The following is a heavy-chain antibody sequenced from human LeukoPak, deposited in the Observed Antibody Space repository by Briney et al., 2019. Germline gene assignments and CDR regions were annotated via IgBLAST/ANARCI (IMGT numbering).Heavy chain of an antibody. CDR3: ARDIHSSRFDY. J-gene: IGHJ4*01. V-gene: IGHV3-21*01. CDR2: IDSSGSYI. CDR1: GFIFNYYT. D-gene: IGHD1-26*01. Sequence: GGSLRLSCAASGFIFNYYTMDWVRQAPGKGPEWIASIDSSGSYIHYAASVKGRFTISRDNARDSVYLQMNNLRADDTAVYYCARDIHSSRFDYWGHGTLVTVSS.